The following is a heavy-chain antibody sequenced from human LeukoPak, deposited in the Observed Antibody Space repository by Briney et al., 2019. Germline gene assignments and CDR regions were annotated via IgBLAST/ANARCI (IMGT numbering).Heavy chain of an antibody. CDR3: ARQRFTTRAYAGNWFDP. D-gene: IGHD3-16*01. J-gene: IGHJ5*02. CDR1: GYRLTNNW. Sequence: GESLKISCKISGYRLTNNWIGWVRQVPGKGLEWMGLIYPGDSDTRYSPSFQGQVTFSVDASISTAYLQLSGLRASDTAIYYCARQRFTTRAYAGNWFDPWGQGTLVTVSS. V-gene: IGHV5-51*01. CDR2: IYPGDSDT.